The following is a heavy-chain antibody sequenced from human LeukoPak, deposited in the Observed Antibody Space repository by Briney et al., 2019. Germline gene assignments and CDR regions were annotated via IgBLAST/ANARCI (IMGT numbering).Heavy chain of an antibody. V-gene: IGHV3-53*01. J-gene: IGHJ4*02. CDR1: GFTVSSNY. CDR3: ARGADY. CDR2: IYSGGST. Sequence: GGSLRLSCAASGFTVSSNYMSWVRQAPGKGLEWVLDIYSGGSTYYAGSVKGRFTISRDNSKNTLYLQMNSLRAADTAVYYCARGADYWGQGTLVTVSS.